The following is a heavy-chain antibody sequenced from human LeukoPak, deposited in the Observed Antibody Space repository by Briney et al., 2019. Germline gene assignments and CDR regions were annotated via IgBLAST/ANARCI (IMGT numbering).Heavy chain of an antibody. CDR2: IYYSGST. V-gene: IGHV4-59*01. Sequence: KPSETLSLTCTVSGGSISSYYWSWIRQPPGKGLEWIGYIYYSGSTNYNPSLKSRVTISVDTSKNQFSLKLSSVTAADTAVYYCARVEYSSSWHFDYWGRGTLVTVSS. J-gene: IGHJ4*02. D-gene: IGHD6-13*01. CDR3: ARVEYSSSWHFDY. CDR1: GGSISSYY.